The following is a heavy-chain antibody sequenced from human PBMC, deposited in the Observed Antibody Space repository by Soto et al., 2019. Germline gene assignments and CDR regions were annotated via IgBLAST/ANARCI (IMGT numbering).Heavy chain of an antibody. J-gene: IGHJ6*02. Sequence: PGGSLKLSCAASGFTVSSNYMSWVRQAPGKGLEWVSVIYSGGSTYYADSVKGRFTISRDNSKNTLYLQMNSLRAEDTAVYYCARSPSSGSSSWYGYDYYGMDVWGQGTTVTVSS. D-gene: IGHD6-13*01. V-gene: IGHV3-53*01. CDR3: ARSPSSGSSSWYGYDYYGMDV. CDR1: GFTVSSNY. CDR2: IYSGGST.